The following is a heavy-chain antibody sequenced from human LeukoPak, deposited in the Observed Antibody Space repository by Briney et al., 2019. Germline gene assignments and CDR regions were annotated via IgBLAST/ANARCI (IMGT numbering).Heavy chain of an antibody. J-gene: IGHJ5*02. D-gene: IGHD3-22*01. CDR3: ARESLYYESSGAFDP. CDR1: GVSIRSSY. CDR2: MYYSGST. Sequence: SETLSLTCTVSGVSIRSSYWNWIRQPPGKGLEWIGYMYYSGSTNYNPSLKSRVTISVDTSKNQFSLKLSSVTAADTAVYYCARESLYYESSGAFDPWAREPWSPSPQ. V-gene: IGHV4-59*01.